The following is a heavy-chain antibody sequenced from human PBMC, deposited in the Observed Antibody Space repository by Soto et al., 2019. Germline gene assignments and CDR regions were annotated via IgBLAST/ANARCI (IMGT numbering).Heavy chain of an antibody. CDR1: GGSISSGGYY. J-gene: IGHJ4*02. D-gene: IGHD3-22*01. V-gene: IGHV4-31*03. Sequence: SETLSLTCTVSGGSISSGGYYWSWIRQHPGKGLEWIGYIYCSGSTYYNPSLKSRVTISVDTSKNQFSLKLSSVTAADTAVYYCARDQGGNYYDGWGQGTLVTVSS. CDR3: ARDQGGNYYDG. CDR2: IYCSGST.